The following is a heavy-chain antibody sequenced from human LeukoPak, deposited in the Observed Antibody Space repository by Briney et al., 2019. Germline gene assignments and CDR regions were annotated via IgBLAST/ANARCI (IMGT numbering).Heavy chain of an antibody. V-gene: IGHV4-4*07. CDR3: AREFRYCSSTSCSPEYFQH. J-gene: IGHJ1*01. D-gene: IGHD2-2*01. Sequence: PSQTLSLTCTVSGGSISSYYWSWIRQPAGKGLEWIGRIYTSGSTNYNPSLKSRVTMSVDTSKNQFSLKLSSVTAADTAVYYCAREFRYCSSTSCSPEYFQHWGQGTLVTVSS. CDR2: IYTSGST. CDR1: GGSISSYY.